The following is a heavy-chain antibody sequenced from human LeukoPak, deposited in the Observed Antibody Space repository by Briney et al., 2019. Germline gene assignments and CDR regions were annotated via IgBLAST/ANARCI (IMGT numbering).Heavy chain of an antibody. Sequence: SGGSLRLSCAASGFTFSNYWMHWVRQAPGKGLGWVSRINSDGSSTSYADSVKGRFTISRDNAKNTLYLQMNSLRAEDTAVYYCARVSSGSYFGYYYYYMDVWGKGTTVTVSS. CDR2: INSDGSST. CDR3: ARVSSGSYFGYYYYYMDV. CDR1: GFTFSNYW. D-gene: IGHD1-26*01. J-gene: IGHJ6*03. V-gene: IGHV3-74*01.